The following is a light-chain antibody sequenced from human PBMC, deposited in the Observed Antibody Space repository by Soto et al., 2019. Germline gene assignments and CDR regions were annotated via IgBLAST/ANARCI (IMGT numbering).Light chain of an antibody. V-gene: IGKV1-5*03. CDR1: QSISTW. Sequence: DILMTQSPSTLSASVGDRVTITCRASQSISTWLAWYQQKPGKAPKLLIYKASSLESGVPSRFSGSGSGTEFTLTISSLQPDDSATYYCQQYINRWTFGQGTKVEIK. CDR3: QQYINRWT. CDR2: KAS. J-gene: IGKJ1*01.